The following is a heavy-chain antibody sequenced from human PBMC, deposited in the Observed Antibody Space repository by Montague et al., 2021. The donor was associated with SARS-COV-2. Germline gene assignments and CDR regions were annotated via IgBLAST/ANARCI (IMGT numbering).Heavy chain of an antibody. D-gene: IGHD3-10*01. V-gene: IGHV4-61*01. CDR1: GGSISSATYY. CDR2: INYSGST. Sequence: SETLSLTCTVSGGSISSATYYWSWIRQPPGKGLEWIGYINYSGSTNYNPSLKSRVTISVDMSKNQFSLKLNSVTAADTAVYYCASSGGYYYYYHGVDVWGQGTTVTVSS. J-gene: IGHJ6*02. CDR3: ASSGGYYYYYHGVDV.